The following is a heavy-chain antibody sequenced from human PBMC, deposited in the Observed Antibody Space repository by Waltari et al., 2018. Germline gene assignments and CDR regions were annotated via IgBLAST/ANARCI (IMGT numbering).Heavy chain of an antibody. CDR2: IVVGSGNT. J-gene: IGHJ5*02. CDR3: AAGLFGVFVQSFDP. V-gene: IGHV1-58*02. CDR1: GFTFTTSS. D-gene: IGHD3-3*01. Sequence: QMQLVQSGPEVKKHGTSVKVACKASGFTFTTSSMQGVRQARGQRLEWIGWIVVGSGNTKYAEKFQERVTFTRDMSTSTAYMELSSLTSENTAVYYCAAGLFGVFVQSFDPWGQGTLVTVSS.